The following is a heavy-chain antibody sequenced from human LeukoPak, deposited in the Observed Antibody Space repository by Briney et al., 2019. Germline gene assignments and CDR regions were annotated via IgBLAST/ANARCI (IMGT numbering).Heavy chain of an antibody. Sequence: SETLSLTCTVFGGSLNSGSYYCSCIRHHSESGLEWIGYISYRGTNLYCPSLKSRVSISGDTFKTQFSLSINSVTAADTAVDYCARMPRGVAMETPYYFDSWGQGTLVTVSS. CDR2: ISYRGTN. CDR3: ARMPRGVAMETPYYFDS. CDR1: GGSLNSGSYY. V-gene: IGHV4-31*03. D-gene: IGHD3-10*01. J-gene: IGHJ4*02.